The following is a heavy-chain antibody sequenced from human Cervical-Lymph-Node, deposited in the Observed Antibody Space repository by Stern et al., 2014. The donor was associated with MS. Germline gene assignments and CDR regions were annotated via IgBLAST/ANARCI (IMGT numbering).Heavy chain of an antibody. CDR2: ISYDGDNK. CDR3: AKDPRIYDSSGYLDA. CDR1: GFTFSLYD. V-gene: IGHV3-30*18. D-gene: IGHD3-22*01. Sequence: QDQLVQSGGGVVQPGRSLRLSCAASGFTFSLYDMHWVRQAPGQGLEWVAVISYDGDNKFYTDSVKGRFTISRDSSKSTLYLQLNSLRPEDTAIYYCAKDPRIYDSSGYLDAWGQGTLVTVSS. J-gene: IGHJ5*02.